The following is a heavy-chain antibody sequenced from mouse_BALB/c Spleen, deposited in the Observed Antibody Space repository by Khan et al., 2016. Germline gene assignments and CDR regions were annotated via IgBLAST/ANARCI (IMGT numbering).Heavy chain of an antibody. CDR2: ISSGSNTI. J-gene: IGHJ4*01. D-gene: IGHD2-5*01. CDR1: GFNFSSFG. V-gene: IGHV5-17*02. Sequence: VQLKESGGGLVQPGGSRKLSCAASGFNFSSFGMHWVRQAPEKGLAWVAYISSGSNTIYSADTVKGRFTISRSNPKKTLFLQMTSLRSEDTAMYYCARRIVTRDYYGMDYWGQGTLVTVSS. CDR3: ARRIVTRDYYGMDY.